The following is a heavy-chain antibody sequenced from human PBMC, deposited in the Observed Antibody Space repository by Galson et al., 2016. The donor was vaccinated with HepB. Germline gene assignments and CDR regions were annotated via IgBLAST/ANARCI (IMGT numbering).Heavy chain of an antibody. Sequence: PRLSCAASGFTFDDYTMHWVRQAPGKGLEWVSLVSWDATTIYYADSVKGRFTISRDNSKNSLYLQMNSLTSEDTALYYCARETTIWGNGFQYWGQGTLVTVSS. CDR3: ARETTIWGNGFQY. CDR1: GFTFDDYT. J-gene: IGHJ4*02. CDR2: VSWDATTI. V-gene: IGHV3-43*01. D-gene: IGHD4-23*01.